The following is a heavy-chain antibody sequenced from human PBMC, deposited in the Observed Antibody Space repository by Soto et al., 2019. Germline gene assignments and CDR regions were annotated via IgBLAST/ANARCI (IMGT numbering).Heavy chain of an antibody. CDR1: GFTFSDYY. Sequence: GGSLRLSCAASGFTFSDYYMSWIRQAPGKGLEWVSYISSSSSYTNYADSVKGRFTISRDNAKNSLYLQMNSLRAEDTAVYYCARELFGEFGYFDYWGQGTLVTVPS. J-gene: IGHJ4*02. V-gene: IGHV3-11*06. D-gene: IGHD3-10*02. CDR2: ISSSSSYT. CDR3: ARELFGEFGYFDY.